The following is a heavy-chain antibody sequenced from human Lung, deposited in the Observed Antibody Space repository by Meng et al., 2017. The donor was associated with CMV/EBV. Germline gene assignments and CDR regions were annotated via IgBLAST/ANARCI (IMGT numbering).Heavy chain of an antibody. Sequence: SQXXXLTXAISGDSFSSNSAAWNWIRQSPSRGLEWLGRTYYRSKWYNDYAVSVKSRITINPDTSKNQFSLQLNSVTPEDTAVYYCARVTDGYNLQGMDVWGQGXTVTVSS. V-gene: IGHV6-1*01. CDR3: ARVTDGYNLQGMDV. CDR1: GDSFSSNSAA. J-gene: IGHJ6*02. D-gene: IGHD5-24*01. CDR2: TYYRSKWYN.